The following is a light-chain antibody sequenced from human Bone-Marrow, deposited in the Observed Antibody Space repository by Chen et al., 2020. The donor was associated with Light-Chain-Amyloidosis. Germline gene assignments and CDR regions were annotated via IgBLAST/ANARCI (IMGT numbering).Light chain of an antibody. Sequence: SYVLTQPSSLSLAPGQTSTIACGGNNIGSTSVHWYQQTPGQAPLLVVYDDSDRPSGIPERVSGSNSGNTATLTISRVEAGDEADYYCQVWDRSSDRPGFGGGTKLTVL. CDR2: DDS. V-gene: IGLV3-21*02. CDR1: NIGSTS. J-gene: IGLJ3*02. CDR3: QVWDRSSDRPG.